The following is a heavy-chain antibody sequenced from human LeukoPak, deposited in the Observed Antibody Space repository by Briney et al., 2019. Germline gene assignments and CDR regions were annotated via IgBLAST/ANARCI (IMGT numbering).Heavy chain of an antibody. Sequence: SVKVSCKASGGTFSSYAISWVRQAPGQGLEWMGRIIPILGIANYAQKFQARVTITADKSTSTAYMELSSLRSEDTAVYYCARAGTVTNWDHFDYWGQGTLVTVSS. CDR3: ARAGTVTNWDHFDY. V-gene: IGHV1-69*04. D-gene: IGHD4-17*01. CDR1: GGTFSSYA. CDR2: IIPILGIA. J-gene: IGHJ4*02.